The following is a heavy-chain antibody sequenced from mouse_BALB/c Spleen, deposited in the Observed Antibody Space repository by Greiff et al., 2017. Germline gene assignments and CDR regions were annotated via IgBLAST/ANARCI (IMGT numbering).Heavy chain of an antibody. D-gene: IGHD2-4*01. CDR1: GFSLTSYD. V-gene: IGHV2-9-2*01. CDR2: IWTGGGT. Sequence: VKLVESGPGLVAPSQSLSITCTVSGFSLTSYDISWIRQPPGKGLEWLGVIWTGGGTNYNSAFMSRLSISKDNSKSQVFLKMNSLQTDDTAIYYCVRSMITSFAYWGQGTLVTVSA. J-gene: IGHJ3*01. CDR3: VRSMITSFAY.